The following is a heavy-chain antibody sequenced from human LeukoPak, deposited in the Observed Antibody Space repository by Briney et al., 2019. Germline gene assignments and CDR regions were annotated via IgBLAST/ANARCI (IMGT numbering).Heavy chain of an antibody. D-gene: IGHD4-17*01. Sequence: PGGSLRLSCAASGFTFSSYAMSWVRQAPGKGLEWVSAISGSGGSTYYADSVKGRFTISRDNAKNSLYLQMNSLRAEDTAVYYCARDHRGRRGDYGDGMDVWGQGTTVTVSS. CDR2: ISGSGGST. V-gene: IGHV3-23*01. CDR1: GFTFSSYA. J-gene: IGHJ6*02. CDR3: ARDHRGRRGDYGDGMDV.